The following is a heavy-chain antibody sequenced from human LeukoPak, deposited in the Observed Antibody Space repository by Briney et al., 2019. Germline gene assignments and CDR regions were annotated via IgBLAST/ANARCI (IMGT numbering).Heavy chain of an antibody. Sequence: PGGSLRLSCAASGFTFSSHGMHWVRQAPGKGLEWVAVISYDGSRKYYADSVKGRFTISRDSSKNMLYLQMNSLRVEDTAVYYCAKGFSSGPWDACDIWGQGTMVTVSS. V-gene: IGHV3-30*18. CDR3: AKGFSSGPWDACDI. J-gene: IGHJ3*02. CDR1: GFTFSSHG. D-gene: IGHD3-22*01. CDR2: ISYDGSRK.